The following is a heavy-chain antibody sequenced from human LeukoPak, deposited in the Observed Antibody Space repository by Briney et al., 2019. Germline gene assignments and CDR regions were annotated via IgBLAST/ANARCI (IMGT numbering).Heavy chain of an antibody. V-gene: IGHV3-30*04. CDR2: ISYDGSNK. D-gene: IGHD2-15*01. CDR1: GFTFSSYA. CDR3: ARARGVVISAFDI. J-gene: IGHJ3*02. Sequence: GGSLRLSCAASGFTFSSYAMHWVRQAPGKGLEWVAVISYDGSNKYYADSVKGRFTISRDNSKNTLYLQMNSLRAEDTAVYYCARARGVVISAFDIWGQGTMVTVSS.